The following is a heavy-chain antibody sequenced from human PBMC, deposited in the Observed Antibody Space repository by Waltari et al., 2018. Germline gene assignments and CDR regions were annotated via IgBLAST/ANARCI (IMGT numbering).Heavy chain of an antibody. D-gene: IGHD6-6*01. Sequence: QLQLQESGPGLVTPSETLSLTCTVSGGSISSHYWSWIRPPPGKGLEWIGYIYYSGSTNYNPSLKSRVTISVDTSKNQFSLKLSSVTAADTAVYYCARDANNYSSSLWFDPWGQGTLVTVSS. J-gene: IGHJ5*02. CDR3: ARDANNYSSSLWFDP. CDR2: IYYSGST. CDR1: GGSISSHY. V-gene: IGHV4-59*11.